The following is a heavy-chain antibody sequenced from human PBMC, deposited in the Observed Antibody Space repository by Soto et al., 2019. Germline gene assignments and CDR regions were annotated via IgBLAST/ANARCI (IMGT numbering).Heavy chain of an antibody. CDR1: GYSISGGYY. V-gene: IGHV4-38-2*01. J-gene: IGHJ5*02. CDR2: IYHSGST. D-gene: IGHD3-10*01. CDR3: ARLPYGSGGNWFDP. Sequence: KTSETLSLTCAVSGYSISGGYYWGWIRQPPGKGLEWIGSIYHSGSTYYNPSLKSRVTLSVDTSKNQFSLKLSSVTAADTAVYYCARLPYGSGGNWFDPWGQGTLVTVSS.